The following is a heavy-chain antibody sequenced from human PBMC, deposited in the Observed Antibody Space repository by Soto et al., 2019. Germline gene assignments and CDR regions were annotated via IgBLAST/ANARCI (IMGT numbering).Heavy chain of an antibody. Sequence: QVQLVQSGSEVKNPGSSVKVSCRASGGSLSSYPITWVRQAPGQGLEWMGRIIPIVGLTNYAQKFQGRVTITADKSTSTAYTELSSMRSDDTAVYYCARPTGGHDSGGNYMAVWGKGTTVSVSS. D-gene: IGHD2-8*02. CDR3: ARPTGGHDSGGNYMAV. J-gene: IGHJ6*03. CDR2: IIPIVGLT. V-gene: IGHV1-69*02. CDR1: GGSLSSYP.